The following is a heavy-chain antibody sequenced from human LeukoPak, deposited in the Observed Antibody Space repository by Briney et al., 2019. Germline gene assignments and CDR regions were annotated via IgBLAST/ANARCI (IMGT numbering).Heavy chain of an antibody. D-gene: IGHD6-13*01. CDR2: IDWDDDK. CDR3: ARIRGSRYYFDS. V-gene: IGHV2-70*11. J-gene: IGHJ4*02. CDR1: GFSLSTSGMC. Sequence: SGPTLVNPTQTLTLTCTFSGFSLSTSGMCVSWIRQPPGKAREWLARIDWDDDKYYSTSLKTRLTISKDTSKNQVVLRMTNMDPVDTATYYCARIRGSRYYFDSWGQGTLVTVSS.